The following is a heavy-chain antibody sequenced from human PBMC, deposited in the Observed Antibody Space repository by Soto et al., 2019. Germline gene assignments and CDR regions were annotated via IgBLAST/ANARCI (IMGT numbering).Heavy chain of an antibody. CDR2: IYYTGKT. Sequence: QVQLQESGPGLVKPSQTLSLTCTVSGTTISSGDYYWSWIRQAPGKGLEWIGYIYYTGKTYYNTSLKSRVTLSVDTSKNQFSLKMTSVTAADTAMYFCARGYGRGEYFDSWGQGTLVSVSS. V-gene: IGHV4-30-4*01. CDR3: ARGYGRGEYFDS. D-gene: IGHD1-26*01. J-gene: IGHJ4*02. CDR1: GTTISSGDYY.